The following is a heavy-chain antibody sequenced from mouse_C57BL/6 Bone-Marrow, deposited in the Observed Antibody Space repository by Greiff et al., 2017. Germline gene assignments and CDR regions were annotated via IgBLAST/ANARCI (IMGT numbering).Heavy chain of an antibody. CDR1: GYTFTSYT. CDR2: INPSSGYT. CDR3: ARRLTGTRGDY. D-gene: IGHD4-1*01. V-gene: IGHV1-4*01. J-gene: IGHJ2*01. Sequence: QVQLQQSGAELARPGASVKMSCKASGYTFTSYTMHWVKQRPGQGLEWIGYINPSSGYTKYNQKFKDKATLTADKSSSTAYMQLSSLTSEDSAVYYCARRLTGTRGDYWGQGTTRTVSS.